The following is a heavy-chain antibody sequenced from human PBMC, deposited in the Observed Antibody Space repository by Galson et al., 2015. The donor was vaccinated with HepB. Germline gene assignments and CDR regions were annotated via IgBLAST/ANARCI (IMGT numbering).Heavy chain of an antibody. D-gene: IGHD3-10*01. CDR1: GYTFTGYY. Sequence: SVKVSCKASGYTFTGYYMHWVRQAPGQGPEWMGWMNAGTGNTKNSQKFQGRVTITRDTSASTAYLELSSLTSEDTAVYYCARDAQLLAIDAFDLWGQGTMVTVAS. CDR3: ARDAQLLAIDAFDL. CDR2: MNAGTGNT. J-gene: IGHJ3*01. V-gene: IGHV1-3*01.